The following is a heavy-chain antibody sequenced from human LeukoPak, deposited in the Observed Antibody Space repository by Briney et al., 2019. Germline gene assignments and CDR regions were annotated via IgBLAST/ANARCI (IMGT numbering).Heavy chain of an antibody. CDR2: ISSSSSTI. CDR1: GFTFSSYS. CDR3: ARDKAYYDFWSGYPIDAFDI. Sequence: GGSLRLSCAASGFTFSSYSMNWVRQAPGKGLEWVSYISSSSSTIYYADSVKGRFTISRDNAKNSLYLQMNSLRAEDTAVYYCARDKAYYDFWSGYPIDAFDIWGQGTMVTVSS. V-gene: IGHV3-48*01. J-gene: IGHJ3*02. D-gene: IGHD3-3*01.